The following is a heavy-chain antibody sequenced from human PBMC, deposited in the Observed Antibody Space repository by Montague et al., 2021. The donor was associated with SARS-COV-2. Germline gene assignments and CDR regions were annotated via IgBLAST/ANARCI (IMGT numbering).Heavy chain of an antibody. Sequence: SETLSLTCAVSGGSINGYYWSWFRQSAGKGLEWIGRIYNSGITNYNPSLKSRVTMSVDTSKNQFSLKLSSVTAADTAVYYCARAQGRSNRNYPDYWGQGTLVTVSS. V-gene: IGHV4-59*10. CDR3: ARAQGRSNRNYPDY. CDR1: GGSINGYY. D-gene: IGHD1-14*01. CDR2: IYNSGIT. J-gene: IGHJ4*02.